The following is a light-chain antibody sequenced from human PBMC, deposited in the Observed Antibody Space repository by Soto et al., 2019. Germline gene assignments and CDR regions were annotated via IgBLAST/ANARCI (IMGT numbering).Light chain of an antibody. CDR1: SSDVGVYDF. J-gene: IGLJ2*01. V-gene: IGLV2-14*03. Sequence: QSALTQPASVSGSPGQSITISCAGTSSDVGVYDFVSWYQQHPGKAPKLLIYDVNNRPAGISNRFSGSKSGNTASLTISGLQAEDEGDYYCSSYTTSTTRVFGGGTKLTVL. CDR3: SSYTTSTTRV. CDR2: DVN.